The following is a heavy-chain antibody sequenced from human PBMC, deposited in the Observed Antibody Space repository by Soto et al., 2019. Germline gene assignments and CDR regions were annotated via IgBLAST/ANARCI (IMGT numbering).Heavy chain of an antibody. CDR2: IYYSGST. J-gene: IGHJ4*02. V-gene: IGHV4-30-4*08. D-gene: IGHD4-17*01. CDR3: ARRAIDSYGDYELGFDY. CDR1: GASISSTSYF. Sequence: SETLSLTCTVSGASISSTSYFWGWIRQPPGKGLEWIGYIYYSGSTYYNPSLKSRVTISVDTSKNQFSLKLSSVTAADTAVYYCARRAIDSYGDYELGFDYWGQGTLVTVSS.